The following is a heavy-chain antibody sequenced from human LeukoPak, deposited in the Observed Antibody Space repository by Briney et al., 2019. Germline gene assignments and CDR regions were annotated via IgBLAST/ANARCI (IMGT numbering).Heavy chain of an antibody. V-gene: IGHV3-9*01. D-gene: IGHD3-22*01. J-gene: IGHJ3*02. CDR2: ISWNSGSI. CDR1: GFTFDDYA. CDR3: AKPYYYDSSGYYPDAFDI. Sequence: GRSLRLSCAASGFTFDDYAMHWVRQAPGKGLEWVSGISWNSGSIGYADSVKGRFAISRDNAKNSLYLQMNSLRAEDTALYYCAKPYYYDSSGYYPDAFDIWAKGQWSPSLQ.